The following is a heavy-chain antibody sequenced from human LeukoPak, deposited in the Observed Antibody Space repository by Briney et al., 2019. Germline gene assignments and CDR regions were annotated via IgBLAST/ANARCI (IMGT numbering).Heavy chain of an antibody. CDR2: IRYDGSNK. CDR3: AKGSDSSSHDAFDI. D-gene: IGHD6-13*01. J-gene: IGHJ3*02. Sequence: PGGSLRLSCAASGFTFSSYGMHWVRQAPGKGLEWVAFIRYDGSNKYYADSVKGRFTISRDNSKNSLYLQMNSLRAEDTALYYCAKGSDSSSHDAFDIWGQGTMVTVSS. V-gene: IGHV3-30*02. CDR1: GFTFSSYG.